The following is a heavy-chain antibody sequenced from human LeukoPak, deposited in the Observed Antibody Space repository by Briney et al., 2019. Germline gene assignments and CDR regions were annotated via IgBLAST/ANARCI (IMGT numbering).Heavy chain of an antibody. V-gene: IGHV3-23*01. CDR1: GFTFSNYA. CDR3: AKDSSIAARANFDY. J-gene: IGHJ4*02. CDR2: ISGGGGST. D-gene: IGHD6-6*01. Sequence: GSLRLSCAASGFTFSNYAMSRVRQAPGKGLEWVSGISGGGGSTYYADSVKGRFTISRDNSKNTLYLQMNSLRAEDTAVYYCAKDSSIAARANFDYWGQGTLVTVSS.